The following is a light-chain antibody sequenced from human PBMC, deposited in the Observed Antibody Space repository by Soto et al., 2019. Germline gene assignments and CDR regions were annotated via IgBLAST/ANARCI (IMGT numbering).Light chain of an antibody. CDR2: GAV. CDR1: QSFSTW. V-gene: IGKV1-5*01. J-gene: IGKJ3*01. CDR3: QQLNNFPPFT. Sequence: DVQMTQSPSTLSASVGDRVTITCRASQSFSTWLAWYQQKPGKAPKLLIYGAVTLQSGVPSRFSGSGSGTDFTLTISSLQPDDLATYYCQQLNNFPPFTFGPGTKVDLK.